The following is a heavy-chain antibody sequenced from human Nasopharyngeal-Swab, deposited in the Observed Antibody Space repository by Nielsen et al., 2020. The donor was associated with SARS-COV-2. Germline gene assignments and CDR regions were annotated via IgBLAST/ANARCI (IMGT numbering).Heavy chain of an antibody. CDR2: IYSGGSST. V-gene: IGHV3-23*03. D-gene: IGHD1-26*01. Sequence: GESLKISCAASGFTFSSYSMNWVRQAPGKGLEWVSVIYSGGSSTYYADSVKGRFTISRDNSKNTLYLQMNSLRAEDTAVYYCAKGSGSWDGMDVWGQGTTVTVSS. CDR3: AKGSGSWDGMDV. CDR1: GFTFSSYS. J-gene: IGHJ6*02.